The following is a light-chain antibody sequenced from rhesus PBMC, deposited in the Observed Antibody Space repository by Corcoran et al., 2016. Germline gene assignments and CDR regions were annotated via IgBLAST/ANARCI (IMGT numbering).Light chain of an antibody. J-gene: IGKJ3*01. V-gene: IGKV3-24*04. Sequence: ETVVTQSPATRSLSPGERATLPCMAIQCVGGYLAWYQQKPGQAPRLLIFGASSRATGIPERFSGRGAGTDFTLPISSLEPKDVGVYYCQQSGNFTFGPGTKLDIK. CDR3: QQSGNFT. CDR1: QCVGGY. CDR2: GAS.